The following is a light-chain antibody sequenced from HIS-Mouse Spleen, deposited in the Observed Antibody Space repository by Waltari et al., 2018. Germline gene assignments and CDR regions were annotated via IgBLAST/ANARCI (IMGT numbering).Light chain of an antibody. CDR3: QQRSNWLT. CDR1: QSVSSY. J-gene: IGKJ4*01. CDR2: DAS. Sequence: EIVLTQSPATLSLSPGERATLSCRASQSVSSYLAWYQQKPGQAPRVLIYDASNRATGIPARLSVSGAGTDFTLTISSLEPEDFAVYYCQQRSNWLTFGGGTKVEIK. V-gene: IGKV3-11*01.